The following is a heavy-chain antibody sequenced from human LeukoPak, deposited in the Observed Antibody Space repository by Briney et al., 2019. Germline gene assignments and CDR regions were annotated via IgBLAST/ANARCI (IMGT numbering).Heavy chain of an antibody. CDR2: ISSSSSYI. V-gene: IGHV3-21*01. D-gene: IGHD6-19*01. Sequence: GGSLRLSRAASVLTFSSCSMKWVRQAPGKGLEWVSSISSSSSYIYYSDSVKGRFTISRENGKNSLYLQMNSLRAEDTAVYYCARGSVAGAYYYYGMDVWGQGTTVTVSS. CDR3: ARGSVAGAYYYYGMDV. CDR1: VLTFSSCS. J-gene: IGHJ6*01.